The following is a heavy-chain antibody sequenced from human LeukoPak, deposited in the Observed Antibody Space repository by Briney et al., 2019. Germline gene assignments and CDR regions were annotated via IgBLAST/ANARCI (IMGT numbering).Heavy chain of an antibody. D-gene: IGHD6-13*01. Sequence: PGGSLRLACAASGFTFSYYAMSWVRQAPGKGLEWVSSISDSGGSTYYADSVKGRFTISRDNFKNTLYLQMNSLRAEDTAMYYCARRGSSIWYFYFDYWGQGTLVTVSS. CDR1: GFTFSYYA. V-gene: IGHV3-23*01. CDR3: ARRGSSIWYFYFDY. J-gene: IGHJ4*02. CDR2: ISDSGGST.